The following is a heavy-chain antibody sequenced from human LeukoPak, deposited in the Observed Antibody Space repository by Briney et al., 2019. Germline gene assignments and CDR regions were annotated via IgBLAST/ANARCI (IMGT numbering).Heavy chain of an antibody. CDR1: GFTFSGST. D-gene: IGHD6-6*01. CDR3: ARDGLRQLKLDY. J-gene: IGHJ4*02. CDR2: IKSKTDGGTT. V-gene: IGHV3-15*07. Sequence: GGSLRLSCAASGFTFSGSTMHWVRQAPGKGLEWVGRIKSKTDGGTTDYAAPVKGRFTISRDDSKNTLYLQMNSLRAEDTAVYYCARDGLRQLKLDYWGQGTLVTVSS.